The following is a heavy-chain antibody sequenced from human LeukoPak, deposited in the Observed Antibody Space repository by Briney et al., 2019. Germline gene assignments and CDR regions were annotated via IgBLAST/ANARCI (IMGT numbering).Heavy chain of an antibody. D-gene: IGHD3-10*01. CDR1: GGSISPYY. J-gene: IGHJ4*02. Sequence: SETLSLTCTVSGGSISPYYWSWIRQPPGKGLEWIGYIHYSGTTNYNPSLKSRVTISVDTSKNQFSLKLSSVTAADTTVYYCARGQITMVLDYWGQGTLVTVSS. CDR3: ARGQITMVLDY. CDR2: IHYSGTT. V-gene: IGHV4-59*01.